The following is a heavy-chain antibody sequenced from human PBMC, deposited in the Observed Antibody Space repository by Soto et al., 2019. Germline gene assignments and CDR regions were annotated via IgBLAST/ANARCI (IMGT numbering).Heavy chain of an antibody. D-gene: IGHD2-15*01. CDR3: ARLTYCSGGSCYSGDAFDI. CDR2: IIPIFGTA. V-gene: IGHV1-69*01. Sequence: QVQLVQSGAEVKKPGSSVKVSCKASGGTFSSYAISWVRQAPGQGLEWMGGIIPIFGTANYAQKFQGRVTITADESTSTAYMELSSVRSEDTAVYYCARLTYCSGGSCYSGDAFDIWGQGTMVTVSS. CDR1: GGTFSSYA. J-gene: IGHJ3*02.